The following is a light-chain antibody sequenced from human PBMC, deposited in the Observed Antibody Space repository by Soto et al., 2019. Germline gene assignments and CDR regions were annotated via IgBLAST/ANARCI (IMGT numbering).Light chain of an antibody. Sequence: EIVMTQSPATLSVSPGERATLSCRAGQSVSSNLAWYQQKPGQAPRLLIHGASTRATGIPARFSGSGSGTEFTLTISSLQSEDFAVYYCQQYNNWPLTFGGGTKVDIK. V-gene: IGKV3-15*01. CDR3: QQYNNWPLT. CDR1: QSVSSN. J-gene: IGKJ4*01. CDR2: GAS.